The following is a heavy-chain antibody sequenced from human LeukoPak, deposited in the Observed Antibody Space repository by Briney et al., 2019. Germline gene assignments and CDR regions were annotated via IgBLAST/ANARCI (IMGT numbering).Heavy chain of an antibody. V-gene: IGHV3-21*01. CDR1: GFTFRSYS. Sequence: MSGGSLRLSCAASGFTFRSYSMNWVRQAPGKGLEWVSSISSSSSYIYYADSVRGRFTISRDNAKNSLYLQMNSLRAEDMAVYYCARGQHVVRFLEWLGPYYFDYWGQGTLVTVSS. CDR3: ARGQHVVRFLEWLGPYYFDY. J-gene: IGHJ4*02. D-gene: IGHD3-3*01. CDR2: ISSSSSYI.